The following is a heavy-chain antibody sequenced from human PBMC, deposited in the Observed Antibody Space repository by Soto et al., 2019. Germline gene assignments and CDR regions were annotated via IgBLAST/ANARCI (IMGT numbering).Heavy chain of an antibody. D-gene: IGHD2-2*02. CDR2: ISGSGGST. CDR3: VLYRVVVPAAILFDY. Sequence: GGSLRLSCAASGFTFSSYAMSWVRQAPGKGLEWVSAISGSGGSTYYADSVKGRFTISRDNSKNTLYLQMNSLRAEDTAVYYCVLYRVVVPAAILFDYWGQGTLVTVSS. J-gene: IGHJ4*02. CDR1: GFTFSSYA. V-gene: IGHV3-23*01.